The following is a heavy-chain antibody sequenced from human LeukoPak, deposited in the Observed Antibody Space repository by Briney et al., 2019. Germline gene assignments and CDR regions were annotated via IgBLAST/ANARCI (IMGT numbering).Heavy chain of an antibody. CDR2: ISSSGSTI. CDR1: GFTFSDYY. V-gene: IGHV3-11*01. J-gene: IGHJ3*02. D-gene: IGHD6-13*01. Sequence: GGSLRLSCAAFGFTFSDYYMSWIRQAPGKGLEWVSYISSSGSTIYYADSVKGRFTISRDNAKNSLYLQMNSLRAEDTAVYYCARSSSSDAFDIWGQGTMVTVSS. CDR3: ARSSSSDAFDI.